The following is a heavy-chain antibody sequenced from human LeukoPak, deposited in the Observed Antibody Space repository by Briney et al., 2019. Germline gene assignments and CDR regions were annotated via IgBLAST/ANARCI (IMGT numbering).Heavy chain of an antibody. J-gene: IGHJ3*02. CDR2: ISSNGGST. CDR3: AREGVTPHAFDI. V-gene: IGHV3-64*02. D-gene: IGHD4-23*01. CDR1: GFTFSSYA. Sequence: PGGSLRLSCAASGFTFSSYAMHWVRQAPGKGLEYVSAISSNGGSTYYADSVKGRFTISRDNSKNTLFLQMGSLRAEDMAVYYCAREGVTPHAFDIWGQGTMVTVSS.